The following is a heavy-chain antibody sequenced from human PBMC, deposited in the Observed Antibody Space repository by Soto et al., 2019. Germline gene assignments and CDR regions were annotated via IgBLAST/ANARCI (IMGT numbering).Heavy chain of an antibody. CDR2: ISWNSGNI. V-gene: IGHV3-9*01. D-gene: IGHD1-26*01. CDR3: IKGRGGSYGRYYFDY. J-gene: IGHJ4*02. CDR1: GFTFDDYA. Sequence: EVQLVESGGGLVQPGRSLRLSCAASGFTFDDYAMHWVRRAPGKGLEWLSGISWNSGNIGYADSVKGRFTISRDNAKNSLYLQMNSLRPEDTALYYCIKGRGGSYGRYYFDYWGQGTLVTVSS.